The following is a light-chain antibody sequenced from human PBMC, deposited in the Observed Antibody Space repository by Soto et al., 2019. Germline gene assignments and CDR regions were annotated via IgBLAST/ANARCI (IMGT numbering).Light chain of an antibody. CDR2: AAS. CDR3: QQSYSTPHT. J-gene: IGKJ4*01. CDR1: QSISSY. Sequence: DIQMTKSPSSLSASVGDRVTITCRASQSISSYLNGYQQKPGKAPKLLIYAASSLQSGVPSRFSGSGSGTDFTLTISSLQHEDFATYYCQQSYSTPHTFGGGTKVEIK. V-gene: IGKV1-39*01.